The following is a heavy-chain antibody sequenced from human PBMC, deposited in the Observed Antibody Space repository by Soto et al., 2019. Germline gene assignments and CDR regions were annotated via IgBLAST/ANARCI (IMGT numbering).Heavy chain of an antibody. V-gene: IGHV1-69*05. J-gene: IGHJ4*02. Sequence: SVKVSCKASGDTFKNCVISWVRQAPGQGLEWMGGIIPLFGTTDFAQRFQGRLTITTDESTTTAYMELSRLRSEDTAVYYCARGGYYYDSSGYPYYWGQGTLVTVSS. CDR2: IIPLFGTT. CDR1: GDTFKNCV. D-gene: IGHD3-22*01. CDR3: ARGGYYYDSSGYPYY.